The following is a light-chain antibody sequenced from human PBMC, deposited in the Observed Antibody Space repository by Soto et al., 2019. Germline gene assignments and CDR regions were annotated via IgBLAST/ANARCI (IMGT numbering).Light chain of an antibody. CDR1: QSISYW. Sequence: DIQMTQSPSTLSASVGDRVTITCRASQSISYWLAWYQQKPGKAPNLLIYKASSLESGVPSRFSGSGSGTDFTLTINRLQPDDFATYSCQQYSNYPLTFGGGTKVEI. CDR3: QQYSNYPLT. J-gene: IGKJ4*01. CDR2: KAS. V-gene: IGKV1-5*03.